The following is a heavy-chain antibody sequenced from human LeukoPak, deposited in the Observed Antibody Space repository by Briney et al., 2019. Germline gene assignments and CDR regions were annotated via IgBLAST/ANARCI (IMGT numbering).Heavy chain of an antibody. CDR2: IYYSGST. CDR3: ARDPSSSSPNDAFDI. CDR1: GGYIRSYY. D-gene: IGHD6-6*01. Sequence: SETLSLTCTVSGGYIRSYYWSWIRQPPGKGLEWIGYIYYSGSTNYNPSLKSRVTISVDTSKNQFSLKLSSVTAADTAVYYCARDPSSSSPNDAFDIWGQGTMVTVSS. J-gene: IGHJ3*02. V-gene: IGHV4-59*12.